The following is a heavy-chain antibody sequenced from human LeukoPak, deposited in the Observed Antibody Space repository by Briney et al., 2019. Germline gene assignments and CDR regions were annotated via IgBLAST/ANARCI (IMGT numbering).Heavy chain of an antibody. V-gene: IGHV4-38-2*01. CDR1: GYSISSGYY. D-gene: IGHD3-16*02. CDR2: IYHSGST. CDR3: ARGLRLGELSTNP. Sequence: PSETLSLTCAVSGYSISSGYYWGWIRQPPGKGLEWIGSIYHSGSTYYNPSLKSRVPISVDTSKNQFSLKLSSVTAPDTDVYYCARGLRLGELSTNPWGQGTLVTVSS. J-gene: IGHJ5*02.